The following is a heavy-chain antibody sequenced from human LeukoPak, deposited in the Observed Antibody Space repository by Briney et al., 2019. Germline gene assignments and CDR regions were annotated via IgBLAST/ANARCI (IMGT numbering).Heavy chain of an antibody. CDR3: ARVIGQIWFGELVGWFDP. D-gene: IGHD3-10*01. J-gene: IGHJ5*02. CDR2: IYYSGST. CDR1: GGSISSYY. V-gene: IGHV4-59*01. Sequence: SETLSLTCTVSGGSISSYYWSWIRQPPGKGLEWIGYIYYSGSTNYNPSLKSRVTISVDTSKNQFSLKLSSVTAADTAVYYCARVIGQIWFGELVGWFDPWGQGTLVTVSS.